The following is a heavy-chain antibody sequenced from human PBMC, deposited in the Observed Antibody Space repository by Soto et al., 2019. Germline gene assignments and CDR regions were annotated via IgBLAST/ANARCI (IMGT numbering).Heavy chain of an antibody. CDR1: GYSFTSYW. V-gene: IGHV5-51*01. J-gene: IGHJ6*02. D-gene: IGHD2-15*01. CDR2: IYPGDSDT. Sequence: GESLKISCKGSGYSFTSYWIGWVRQMPGKGLEWMGIIYPGDSDTRYSPSFQGQVTISADKSISTAYLQWSSLKASDTAMYYCARQVYGCSGGSCYYYYYGMDVWGQGTTVTV. CDR3: ARQVYGCSGGSCYYYYYGMDV.